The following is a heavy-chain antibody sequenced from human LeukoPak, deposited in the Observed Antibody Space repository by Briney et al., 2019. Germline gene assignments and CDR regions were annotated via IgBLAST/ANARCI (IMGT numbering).Heavy chain of an antibody. Sequence: PGGSLRLSCAASVFTFSRYSMNWVRQPPGKGREWVSAISSSSTYIYYADSVEGRFTISRDNAKNSLYLQVNSQRAEDTAVYYCARGPYSSGWYYVDYWSQRTPVTVSP. CDR1: VFTFSRYS. V-gene: IGHV3-21*01. CDR2: ISSSSTYI. CDR3: ARGPYSSGWYYVDY. D-gene: IGHD6-19*01. J-gene: IGHJ4*02.